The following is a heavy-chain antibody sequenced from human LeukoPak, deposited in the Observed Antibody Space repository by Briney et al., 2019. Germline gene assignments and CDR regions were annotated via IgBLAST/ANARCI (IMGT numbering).Heavy chain of an antibody. J-gene: IGHJ2*01. CDR3: ARVSSSWYQDWYFDL. Sequence: ASVKVSCKASGYTFTSFGFSWVRQAPGQGLEWMGIINPSGGSTGYAQKLQGRVTMTRDTSISTAYMELRRLISDDTAVYYCARVSSSWYQDWYFDLWGRGTLVTVSS. CDR1: GYTFTSFG. D-gene: IGHD6-13*01. CDR2: INPSGGST. V-gene: IGHV1-46*01.